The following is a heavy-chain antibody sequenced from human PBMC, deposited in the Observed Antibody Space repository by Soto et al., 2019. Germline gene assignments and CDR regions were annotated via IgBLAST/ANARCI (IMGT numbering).Heavy chain of an antibody. CDR1: GFIFISYS. Sequence: GGSLTPACAPAGFIFISYSTKWVRLAPGKGLEWVSSISSSSSYIYYADSVKGRFTISRDNAKNSLYLQMNSLRAEDTAVYYCARVSSGWWYFDYWGQGP. D-gene: IGHD6-19*01. V-gene: IGHV3-21*01. CDR3: ARVSSGWWYFDY. CDR2: ISSSSSYI. J-gene: IGHJ4*02.